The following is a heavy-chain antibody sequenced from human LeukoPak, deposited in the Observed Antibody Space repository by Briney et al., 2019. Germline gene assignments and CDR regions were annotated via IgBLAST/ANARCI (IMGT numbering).Heavy chain of an antibody. CDR3: ARGVYDFWSGYYYYYYYMDV. CDR1: GYTFTGYY. Sequence: GASVKVSCKASGYTFTGYYMHWVRQAPGQGLEWMGWINPNSGNTGYAQKFQGRVTITRNTSISTAYMELSSLRSEDTAVYYCARGVYDFWSGYYYYYYYMDVWGKGTTVTVSS. D-gene: IGHD3-3*01. J-gene: IGHJ6*03. CDR2: INPNSGNT. V-gene: IGHV1-8*03.